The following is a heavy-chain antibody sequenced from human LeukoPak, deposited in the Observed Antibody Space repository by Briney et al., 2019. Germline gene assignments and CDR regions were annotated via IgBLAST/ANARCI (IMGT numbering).Heavy chain of an antibody. D-gene: IGHD1-26*01. CDR2: LYTSGST. Sequence: PSETLSLTCTVSGGSISNYYWSWIRQPAGKGLEWIGRLYTSGSTNYNPSLKSRVTMSVDTSKNQISLKLSSVTAADTAVYYCARRDSGSSSRAFDIWGQGTMVTVSS. V-gene: IGHV4-4*07. CDR1: GGSISNYY. CDR3: ARRDSGSSSRAFDI. J-gene: IGHJ3*02.